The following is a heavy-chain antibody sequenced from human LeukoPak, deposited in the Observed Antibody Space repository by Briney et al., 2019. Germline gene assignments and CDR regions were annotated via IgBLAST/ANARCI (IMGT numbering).Heavy chain of an antibody. J-gene: IGHJ5*02. CDR2: IYYSGST. CDR3: ARRIFGDFWSGYYNPTGIDP. V-gene: IGHV4-39*01. Sequence: SETLSLTCTVSGGSISSSSYYWGWIRQPPGKGLEWIGSIYYSGSTYYNPSLKSRVTISVDTSKNQFSLKLSSVTAADTAVYYCARRIFGDFWSGYYNPTGIDPWGQGTLVTVSS. CDR1: GGSISSSSYY. D-gene: IGHD3-3*01.